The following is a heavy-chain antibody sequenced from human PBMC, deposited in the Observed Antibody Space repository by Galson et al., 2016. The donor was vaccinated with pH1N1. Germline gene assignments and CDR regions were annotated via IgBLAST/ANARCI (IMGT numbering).Heavy chain of an antibody. D-gene: IGHD3-22*01. CDR2: ISGSGFTT. CDR3: AKSNEITVIAVIRPFDY. CDR1: GVTVSNNY. V-gene: IGHV3-23*01. Sequence: SLRLSCAASGVTVSNNYMSWVRQAPGKGLEWVSTISGSGFTTFFADSVKGRFTISRDNSKNTFHLQMNSLRAEDTAVYYCAKSNEITVIAVIRPFDYWGQGTRVIVSS. J-gene: IGHJ4*02.